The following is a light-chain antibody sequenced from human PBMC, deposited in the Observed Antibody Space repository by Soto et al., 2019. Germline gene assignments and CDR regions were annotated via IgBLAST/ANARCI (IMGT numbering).Light chain of an antibody. V-gene: IGKV3-20*01. Sequence: EIVLTQSPGTLSLSPGERATLSCRASQSVSNNYLAWYQQKPGQAPRRLIYGASSRATGIPDRFSGSGSGTDFTLTIISLQAQDFAAYYCHQYYSYPGTFGQGTKVDIK. J-gene: IGKJ1*01. CDR1: QSVSNNY. CDR3: HQYYSYPGT. CDR2: GAS.